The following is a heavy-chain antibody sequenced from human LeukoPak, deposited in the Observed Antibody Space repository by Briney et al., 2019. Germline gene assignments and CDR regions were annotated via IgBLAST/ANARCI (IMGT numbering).Heavy chain of an antibody. J-gene: IGHJ4*02. V-gene: IGHV4-59*01. Sequence: SETLSLACTVSGGSINSYYWSWIRQPPGKGLECIGHIYYTGSTYYKPSLESRVTISVDTAKNQISLKLSSVTAADTAVYYCARYEEFSTGYSASSPRHYFDHWGQGTLVTLSS. D-gene: IGHD3/OR15-3a*01. CDR2: IYYTGST. CDR3: ARYEEFSTGYSASSPRHYFDH. CDR1: GGSINSYY.